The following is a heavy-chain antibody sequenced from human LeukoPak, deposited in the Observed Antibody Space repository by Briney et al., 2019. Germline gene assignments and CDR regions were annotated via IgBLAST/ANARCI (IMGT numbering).Heavy chain of an antibody. D-gene: IGHD3-10*01. CDR2: ISTSGSTI. CDR1: GFTFSTYV. Sequence: PGGSLRLSCAVSGFTFSTYVMDWVRQAPGKGLEWVSYISTSGSTIYYADSVKGRFTISRDNAKNSLYLQMNSLRVEDTAVYYCASQRGSGSPHYYYYGMDVWGQGTTVTVSS. V-gene: IGHV3-48*03. CDR3: ASQRGSGSPHYYYYGMDV. J-gene: IGHJ6*02.